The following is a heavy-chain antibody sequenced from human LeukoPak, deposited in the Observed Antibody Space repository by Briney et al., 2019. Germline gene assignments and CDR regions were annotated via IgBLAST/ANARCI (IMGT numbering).Heavy chain of an antibody. J-gene: IGHJ2*01. CDR2: HTGNDDST. D-gene: IGHD4-4*01. Sequence: GGSLRLSCAASGFTFSSYAMSWVRQAPGKGLEWVSGHTGNDDSTYFADSVRGRFTISRDNSRNTLYLQMNSLRAEDTAVYYCAKGPHDYRFRYFDLWGRGTLVTVSS. CDR1: GFTFSSYA. CDR3: AKGPHDYRFRYFDL. V-gene: IGHV3-23*01.